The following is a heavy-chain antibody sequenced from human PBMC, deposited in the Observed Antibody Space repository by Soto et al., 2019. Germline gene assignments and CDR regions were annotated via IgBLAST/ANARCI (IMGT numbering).Heavy chain of an antibody. CDR1: GGSLSSGGYS. V-gene: IGHV4-30-2*01. Sequence: LSLTFAVSGGSLSSGGYSWSWIRQPPGKGLEWIGYIYHSGSTYYNPSLKSRVTISVDRSKNQFSLKLSSVTAADTAVYYCARVAELTRFDPWGQGTLVTVSS. CDR3: ARVAELTRFDP. D-gene: IGHD1-26*01. J-gene: IGHJ5*02. CDR2: IYHSGST.